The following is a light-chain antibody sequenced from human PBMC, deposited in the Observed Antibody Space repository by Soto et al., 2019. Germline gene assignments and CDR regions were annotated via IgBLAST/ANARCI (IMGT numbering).Light chain of an antibody. J-gene: IGKJ4*01. CDR3: QKRAKCPLT. V-gene: IGKV3-11*01. CDR2: AAS. Sequence: DIVLTQSPSTLSLSPGGRVTVSCRASQGVSSYLAWYQQKPGHVPRLLIYAASNWGTGIPARFSGSGSGTDFALTIRSLEPEGFAVYYCQKRAKCPLTFGGGTKVEIK. CDR1: QGVSSY.